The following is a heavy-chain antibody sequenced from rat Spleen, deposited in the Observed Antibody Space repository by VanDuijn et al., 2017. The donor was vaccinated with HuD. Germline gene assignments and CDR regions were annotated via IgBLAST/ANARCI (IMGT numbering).Heavy chain of an antibody. Sequence: QVQLKESGPGLVQPSQTLSLTCTVSGFSLTSYNVHWVRQPTGKGLEWMGVIWTGGSTDYNSALKSRLSISRDTSKSQVFVKMNRLKTEEIATYYCAREGNWEGGYFEYWGQGVMVTVSS. CDR2: IWTGGST. D-gene: IGHD5-1*01. V-gene: IGHV2-30*01. CDR1: GFSLTSYN. J-gene: IGHJ2*01. CDR3: AREGNWEGGYFEY.